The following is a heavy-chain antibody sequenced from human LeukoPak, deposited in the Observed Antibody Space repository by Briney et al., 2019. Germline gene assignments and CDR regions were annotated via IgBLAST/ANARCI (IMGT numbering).Heavy chain of an antibody. CDR2: INHSGST. J-gene: IGHJ4*02. CDR3: ARIPHYYDSSGHDGPFDY. CDR1: GGSFSGYY. D-gene: IGHD3-22*01. V-gene: IGHV4-34*01. Sequence: PSETLSLTCAVYGGSFSGYYWSWIRKPPGKGLEWIGEINHSGSTNYNPSLKSRATISVDTSKNQFSLKLSSVTAADTAVYYCARIPHYYDSSGHDGPFDYWGQGTLVTVSS.